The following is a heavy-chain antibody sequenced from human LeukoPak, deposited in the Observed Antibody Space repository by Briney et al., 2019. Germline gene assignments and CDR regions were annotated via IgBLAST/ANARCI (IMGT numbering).Heavy chain of an antibody. D-gene: IGHD6-13*01. CDR2: ISYDGSNK. V-gene: IGHV3-30-3*01. CDR1: GFTFSSYA. J-gene: IGHJ1*01. Sequence: GRSLRLSCAASGFTFSSYAMHWVRQAPGKGLEWVAVISYDGSNKYYADSVKGRFTISRDNSKNTLYLQMNSLRAEDTAVYYCARDVKQQLGYFQHWGQGTLVTVSS. CDR3: ARDVKQQLGYFQH.